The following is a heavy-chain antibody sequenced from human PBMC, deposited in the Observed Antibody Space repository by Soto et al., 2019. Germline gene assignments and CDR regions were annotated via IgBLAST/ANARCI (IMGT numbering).Heavy chain of an antibody. V-gene: IGHV4-39*01. CDR2: IFYSGST. CDR1: GGSLSSKTHY. CDR3: ARCDYGYGMDV. J-gene: IGHJ6*02. Sequence: SETLSLTCIVSGGSLSSKTHYWGWIRQPPGKGLEWIGSIFYSGSTYYKPSLKSRVNISVDTSKNQFSLKLSSVTAADTAVYYCARCDYGYGMDVWGQGTTVTVSS. D-gene: IGHD4-17*01.